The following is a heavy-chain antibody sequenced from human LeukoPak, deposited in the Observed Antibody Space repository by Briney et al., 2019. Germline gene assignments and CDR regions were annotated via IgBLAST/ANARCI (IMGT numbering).Heavy chain of an antibody. J-gene: IGHJ2*01. D-gene: IGHD1-26*01. Sequence: SETLSLTCAVYGGSFSGYYWSWIRQPPGKGLEWIGEINHSGSTNYNPSLKSRVTISVDTSKNQFSLKLSSVTAADTAVYYCARQIRGGSYPYWYFDLWGRGTLVTVSS. CDR2: INHSGST. V-gene: IGHV4-34*01. CDR1: GGSFSGYY. CDR3: ARQIRGGSYPYWYFDL.